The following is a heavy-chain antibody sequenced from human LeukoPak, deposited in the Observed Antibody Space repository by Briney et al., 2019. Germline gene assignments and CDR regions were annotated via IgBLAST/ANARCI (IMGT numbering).Heavy chain of an antibody. Sequence: SETLSLTCSVSGASISSDDRFWSWIRQLPGKGLEWIGYIHYSGSTYYNPSLKSRVTISVDTSKNQFSLKLSSVTAADTAVYYCASSGYDMNWFDPWGQGTLVTVSS. J-gene: IGHJ5*02. CDR2: IHYSGST. D-gene: IGHD5-12*01. CDR1: GASISSDDRF. CDR3: ASSGYDMNWFDP. V-gene: IGHV4-31*03.